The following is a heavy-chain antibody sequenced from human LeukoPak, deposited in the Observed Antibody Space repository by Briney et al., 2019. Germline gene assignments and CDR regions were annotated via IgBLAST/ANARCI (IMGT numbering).Heavy chain of an antibody. CDR3: ARERRHSSGLDY. V-gene: IGHV3-21*01. D-gene: IGHD6-19*01. J-gene: IGHJ4*02. Sequence: GGSLRLSCAASGFTFSSYSMNWVRQAPGKGLEWVSSISSSSYIYYADSAKGRFTISRDNAKNSLYLQMNSLRAEDTAVYCCARERRHSSGLDYWGQGTLVTVSS. CDR1: GFTFSSYS. CDR2: ISSSSYI.